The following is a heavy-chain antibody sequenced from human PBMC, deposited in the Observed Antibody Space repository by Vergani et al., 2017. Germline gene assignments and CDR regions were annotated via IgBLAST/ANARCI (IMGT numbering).Heavy chain of an antibody. Sequence: QVQLQESGPGLLKPSETLSLTCTVSGYSISSGYYWGWIRQPPGKGLEWIGSISHSGYTFYSPSLKSRVTISVDTSKNQFSLKLSSVTAADTAVYYCRASSGWPDQYYFDYWGQGTLVTVSS. CDR2: ISHSGYT. CDR1: GYSISSGYY. V-gene: IGHV4-38-2*02. D-gene: IGHD6-19*01. J-gene: IGHJ4*02. CDR3: RASSGWPDQYYFDY.